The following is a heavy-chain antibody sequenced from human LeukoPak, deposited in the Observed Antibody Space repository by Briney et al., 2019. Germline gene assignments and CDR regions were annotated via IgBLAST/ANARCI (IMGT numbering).Heavy chain of an antibody. J-gene: IGHJ3*02. V-gene: IGHV4-38-2*01. D-gene: IGHD1-26*01. CDR3: ARGLTAAEGGI. Sequence: SETLSLTCAVSGYSISSGYYWGWIRQPPGKGLEWIGSIFHSGSTYYNPSLRSRVTISVDTSKNQFSLKLSSVTAADTAVYYCARGLTAAEGGIWGQGTMVTVSS. CDR1: GYSISSGYY. CDR2: IFHSGST.